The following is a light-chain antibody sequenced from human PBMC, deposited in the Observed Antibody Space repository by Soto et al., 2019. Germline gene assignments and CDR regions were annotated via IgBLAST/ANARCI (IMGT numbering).Light chain of an antibody. CDR2: EVS. V-gene: IGLV2-14*01. Sequence: QSALTQPASVSGPPGQSITISCTGTSSDVGGYNYVSWYQQYPGKAPKLMIYEVSNRPSGVSHRFSGSKSGNTASLTISGLQTEDEDDYYCSSFLSITREVFGGGTKVTVL. CDR3: SSFLSITREV. J-gene: IGLJ2*01. CDR1: SSDVGGYNY.